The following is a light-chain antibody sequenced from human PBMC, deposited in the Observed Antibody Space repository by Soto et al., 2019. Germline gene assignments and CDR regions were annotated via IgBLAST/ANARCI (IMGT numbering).Light chain of an antibody. V-gene: IGKV3-15*01. Sequence: EIVMTQSPATLSVSPGERATLSCRASQSVSSNLAWYQQKPGQAPRLLIYGASTRATGIPARFSGSGSGTDFTLTMSTLQSEDFAVYYCQQYNNCPLTFGGGTKVEIK. CDR3: QQYNNCPLT. CDR1: QSVSSN. CDR2: GAS. J-gene: IGKJ4*01.